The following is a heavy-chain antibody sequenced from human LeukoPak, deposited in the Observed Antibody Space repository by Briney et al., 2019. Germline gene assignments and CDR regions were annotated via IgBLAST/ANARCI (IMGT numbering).Heavy chain of an antibody. D-gene: IGHD6-19*01. CDR1: GFTFSSYS. J-gene: IGHJ6*02. Sequence: GGSLRLSCAASGFTFSSYSMNWVRQAPGKGLEWVSSISSSSSYIYYADSVKGRFTISRDNAKNSLYLQTNSLRAEDTAVYYCARASGWYGYYYYGMDVWGQGTTVTVSS. CDR3: ARASGWYGYYYYGMDV. V-gene: IGHV3-21*01. CDR2: ISSSSSYI.